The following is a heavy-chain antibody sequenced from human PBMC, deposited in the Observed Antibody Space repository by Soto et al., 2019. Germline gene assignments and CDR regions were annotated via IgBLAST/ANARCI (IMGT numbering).Heavy chain of an antibody. D-gene: IGHD6-6*01. CDR2: TYYSGST. V-gene: IGHV4-31*03. J-gene: IGHJ5*02. CDR1: GGFISSGDYY. CDR3: ARGRYSSSSNWFDP. Sequence: QVQLQESGPGLVKPSQTLSLTCTVSGGFISSGDYYWSWIRQHPGKGLEWIGYTYYSGSTHYNPSLKSRVTMSVDTSENQFSLKLSSLTAADTAVYYCARGRYSSSSNWFDPWGQGTLVTVSS.